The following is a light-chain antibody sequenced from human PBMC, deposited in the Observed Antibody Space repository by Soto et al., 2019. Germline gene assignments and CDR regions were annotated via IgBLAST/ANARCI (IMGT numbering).Light chain of an antibody. CDR3: QQYNNWPFT. Sequence: EIVMTQSPATLSVSPGERPTLSCRASKSDSSNLAWYQQKPGQAPRLLIYGASTRATGIPARFSGSGSGTEFTLTISSLQSGDFAVYYCQQYNNWPFTFGPGTKVDIK. J-gene: IGKJ3*01. CDR1: KSDSSN. CDR2: GAS. V-gene: IGKV3-15*01.